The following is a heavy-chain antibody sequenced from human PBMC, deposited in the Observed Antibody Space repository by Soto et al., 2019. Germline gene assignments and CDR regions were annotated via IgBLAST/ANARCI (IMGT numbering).Heavy chain of an antibody. Sequence: PSETLSLTCTVSGGSISSGDYYWSWIRQPPGKGLEWIGYIYYSGSTYYNPSLKSRVTISVDTSKNQFSLKLSSVTAADTAVYYCARAGDGYNLFDYWGQGTLVTVSS. CDR2: IYYSGST. D-gene: IGHD5-12*01. J-gene: IGHJ4*02. V-gene: IGHV4-30-4*01. CDR3: ARAGDGYNLFDY. CDR1: GGSISSGDYY.